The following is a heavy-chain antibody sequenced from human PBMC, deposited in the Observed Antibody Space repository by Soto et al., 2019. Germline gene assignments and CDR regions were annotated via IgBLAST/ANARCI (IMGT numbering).Heavy chain of an antibody. Sequence: EVQLVESGGGLVQPGRSLRLSCAASGFTFDDYAMHWVRQAPGKGLEWVSGISWNSGSIGYADSVKGRFTISRDNAKNSLYLQMNSLRAEDTALYYCAKDKKGGTILGVDPFDYWGQGTLVTVSS. CDR1: GFTFDDYA. CDR3: AKDKKGGTILGVDPFDY. D-gene: IGHD3-3*01. V-gene: IGHV3-9*01. J-gene: IGHJ4*02. CDR2: ISWNSGSI.